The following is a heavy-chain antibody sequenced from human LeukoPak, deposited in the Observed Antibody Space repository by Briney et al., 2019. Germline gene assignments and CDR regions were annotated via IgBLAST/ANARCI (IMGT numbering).Heavy chain of an antibody. Sequence: GGSLRLSCAASGFTFDDYAMHWARQAPGKGLEWVSGISWNSGSIGYADSVKGRFTISRDNAKNSLYLQMNSLRAEDTALYYCAKQGKLLHYFDYWGQGTLVTVSS. J-gene: IGHJ4*02. CDR3: AKQGKLLHYFDY. CDR2: ISWNSGSI. CDR1: GFTFDDYA. D-gene: IGHD4-23*01. V-gene: IGHV3-9*01.